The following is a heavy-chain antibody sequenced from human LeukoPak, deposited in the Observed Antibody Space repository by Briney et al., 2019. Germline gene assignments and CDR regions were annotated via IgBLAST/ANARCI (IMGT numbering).Heavy chain of an antibody. V-gene: IGHV3-23*01. D-gene: IGHD5-12*01. CDR2: ISDGGGGT. CDR3: AKALAIRLFDY. CDR1: GFTISSYV. J-gene: IGHJ4*02. Sequence: GGSLRLSCTASGFTISSYVFSWVRQAPGKGLEWVSAISDGGGGTYYADSVKGRFTISRDNSKNTLYLQMNGLGAEDTAVYYCAKALAIRLFDYWGQGTLVTVSS.